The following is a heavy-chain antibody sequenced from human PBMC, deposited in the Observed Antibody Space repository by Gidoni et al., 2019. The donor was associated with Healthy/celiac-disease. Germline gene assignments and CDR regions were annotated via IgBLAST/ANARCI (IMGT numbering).Heavy chain of an antibody. CDR3: ARDVPRDRAFDI. V-gene: IGHV4-31*03. CDR2: IYYNGGT. D-gene: IGHD2-15*01. CDR1: GGSFSSGGYY. Sequence: QVQLQESGPGLVKPSPTLYLTCTVPGGSFSSGGYYWSWIRQHRGKGLEWIGYIYYNGGTYYNPSLKSRVTISVDTSKNQFSLKLSSMTAADTAVYYCARDVPRDRAFDIWGQGTMVTVSS. J-gene: IGHJ3*02.